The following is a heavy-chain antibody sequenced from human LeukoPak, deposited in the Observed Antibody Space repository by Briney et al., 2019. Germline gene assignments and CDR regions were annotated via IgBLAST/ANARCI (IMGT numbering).Heavy chain of an antibody. D-gene: IGHD6-13*01. J-gene: IGHJ4*02. CDR1: GYTFTSYG. CDR3: ARAEGGIAAAGTAPPFDY. Sequence: PGASVKVSCKASGYTFTSYGISWVRQAPGQGLEWMGGISAYNGNTNYAQKLQGRVTMTTDTSTSTAYMELRSLRSDDTAVYYCARAEGGIAAAGTAPPFDYWGQGTLVTVSS. CDR2: ISAYNGNT. V-gene: IGHV1-18*01.